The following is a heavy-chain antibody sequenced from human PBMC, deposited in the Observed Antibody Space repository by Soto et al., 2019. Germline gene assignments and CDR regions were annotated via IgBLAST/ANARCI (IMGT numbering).Heavy chain of an antibody. V-gene: IGHV3-23*01. J-gene: IGHJ6*02. D-gene: IGHD4-17*01. CDR3: ARDGPYGDYVPYYYYGMDV. CDR1: GFTFSSYA. Sequence: GGSLRLSCAASGFTFSSYAMSWVRQAPGKGLEWVSAISGSGGGTYYADSVKGRFTISRDNSKNTLYLQMNSLRAEDTAVYYCARDGPYGDYVPYYYYGMDVWGQGTTVTVSS. CDR2: ISGSGGGT.